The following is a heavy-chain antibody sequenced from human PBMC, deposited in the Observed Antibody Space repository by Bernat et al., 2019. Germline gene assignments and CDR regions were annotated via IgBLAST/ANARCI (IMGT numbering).Heavy chain of an antibody. V-gene: IGHV3-30*18. D-gene: IGHD3-10*02. Sequence: QVQLVESGGGVVQPGRSLRLSCVASGFTFSSFGMHWVRQAPGKGLEWVAIISYDGGNKYYADSVKGRFTISRDNSKNTLYLQMNSLRAEDTAVYYCAKDLCGELLAATYGMDVWGRGTTVTVSS. J-gene: IGHJ6*02. CDR3: AKDLCGELLAATYGMDV. CDR2: ISYDGGNK. CDR1: GFTFSSFG.